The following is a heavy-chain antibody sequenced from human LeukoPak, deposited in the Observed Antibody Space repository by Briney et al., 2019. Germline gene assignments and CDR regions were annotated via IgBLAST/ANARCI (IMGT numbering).Heavy chain of an antibody. V-gene: IGHV3-23*01. CDR1: GFTFSSYA. Sequence: PGGSLRLSCAASGFTFSSYAMSWVRQAPGKGLEWVSAISGSGGSTYYADSVKGRFTISRDNSKNTLYLKMNSLRAEDTAVYYCAKDSGGVAAAGSPYFQHWGQGTLVTVSS. J-gene: IGHJ1*01. D-gene: IGHD6-13*01. CDR3: AKDSGGVAAAGSPYFQH. CDR2: ISGSGGST.